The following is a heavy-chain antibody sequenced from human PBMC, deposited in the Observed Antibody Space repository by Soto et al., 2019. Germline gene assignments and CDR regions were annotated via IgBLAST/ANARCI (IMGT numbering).Heavy chain of an antibody. V-gene: IGHV1-8*01. CDR3: AREGDRCLDV. D-gene: IGHD3-16*01. Sequence: QVQLVQSGAEVKKPGASVNVSCKASGYTFTSYDINWVRQATGQGLEWMGWMNPNSGNTGYAQKFQGRVTMTRNTSLSTAYMEMSRLRSEDPAVYYCAREGDRCLDVWGQGTKVTVSS. J-gene: IGHJ6*02. CDR2: MNPNSGNT. CDR1: GYTFTSYD.